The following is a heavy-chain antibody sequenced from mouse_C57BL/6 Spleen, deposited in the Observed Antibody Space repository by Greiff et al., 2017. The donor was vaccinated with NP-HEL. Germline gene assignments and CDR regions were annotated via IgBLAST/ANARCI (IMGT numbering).Heavy chain of an antibody. CDR2: ISYSGST. Sequence: EVHLVESGPGLVKPSQSPSLTCTVTGYSITSGYGWNWIRQFPGNKLEWMGYISYSGSTNYNPSLKSRISITRDTSKNQFFLQLNSVTTEDTATYYCARTARIKYWGQGTTLTVSS. D-gene: IGHD1-2*01. V-gene: IGHV3-2*02. CDR3: ARTARIKY. J-gene: IGHJ2*01. CDR1: GYSITSGYG.